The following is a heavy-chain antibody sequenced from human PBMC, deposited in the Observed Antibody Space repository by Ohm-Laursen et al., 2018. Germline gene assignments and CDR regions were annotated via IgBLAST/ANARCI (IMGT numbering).Heavy chain of an antibody. CDR1: GFTVSSNY. CDR3: ARDPDPFCGGDCYGDY. J-gene: IGHJ4*02. CDR2: IYSGGST. Sequence: SLRLSCSASGFTVSSNYMSWVRQAPGKGLEWVSVIYSGGSTYYADSVKGRFTISRDNSKNTLYLQMNSLRAEDTAVYYCARDPDPFCGGDCYGDYWGQGTLVTVSS. V-gene: IGHV3-66*01. D-gene: IGHD2-21*02.